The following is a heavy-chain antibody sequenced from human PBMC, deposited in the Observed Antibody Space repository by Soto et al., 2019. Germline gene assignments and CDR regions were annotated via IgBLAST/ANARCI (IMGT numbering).Heavy chain of an antibody. CDR3: TRGGYSSSSFDY. CDR1: GYTFTNYD. Sequence: QVQLVQSGAEVKKPGASVKISCKASGYTFTNYDMHWVRQAPGQGLKWMGIIKTSGGSTNSAQMFQGRVTMTRDTTTSTVYMGLNSLKSEDTAVYYCTRGGYSSSSFDYWGQGTLVTVSS. D-gene: IGHD6-6*01. V-gene: IGHV1-46*03. J-gene: IGHJ4*02. CDR2: IKTSGGST.